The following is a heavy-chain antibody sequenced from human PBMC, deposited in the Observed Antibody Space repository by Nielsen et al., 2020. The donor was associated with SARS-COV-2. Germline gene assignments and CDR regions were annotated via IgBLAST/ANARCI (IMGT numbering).Heavy chain of an antibody. Sequence: GESLKISCAASGFTLTDSYMSWVRQAPGKGLEWISYISSSGAYTNYADSLKGRFTISRDNAKNSIHLQMNSLRAEDTAVYYCAKSGYCNGGICYSTEFFQDWGQGTLVTVSS. CDR1: GFTLTDSY. J-gene: IGHJ1*01. D-gene: IGHD2-15*01. CDR3: AKSGYCNGGICYSTEFFQD. V-gene: IGHV3-11*03. CDR2: ISSSGAYT.